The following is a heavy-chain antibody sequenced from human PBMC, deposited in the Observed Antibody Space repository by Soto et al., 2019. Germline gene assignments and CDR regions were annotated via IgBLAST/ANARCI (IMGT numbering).Heavy chain of an antibody. CDR2: IYYSGST. J-gene: IGHJ4*02. CDR1: GGSISSYY. CDR3: ARLGRWLQALDS. V-gene: IGHV4-59*08. D-gene: IGHD5-12*01. Sequence: SETLSLTCTVSGGSISSYYWSWIRQPPGKGLEWIGYIYYSGSTTYNPSLKSRLTISVDTSKNQFSLKLRSVTAADTAVYYCARLGRWLQALDSWGQGTLVTVSS.